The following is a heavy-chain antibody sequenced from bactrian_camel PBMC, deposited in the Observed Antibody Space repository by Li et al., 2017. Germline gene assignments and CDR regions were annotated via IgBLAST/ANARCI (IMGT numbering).Heavy chain of an antibody. CDR3: AARGPYCCTKLSVADFTY. CDR1: KYPPRRFC. Sequence: HVQLVESGGGLVQAGGSLTLSCAGAKYPPRRFCLAWFRQRPGKRREAVAAINYLGTYDYADSAKGRFSISLDNYRDILYLQMNGLKPEDTAMYYCAARGPYCCTKLSVADFTYWGQGTQVTVS. CDR2: INYLGTY. J-gene: IGHJ6*01. D-gene: IGHD2*01. V-gene: IGHV3S1*01.